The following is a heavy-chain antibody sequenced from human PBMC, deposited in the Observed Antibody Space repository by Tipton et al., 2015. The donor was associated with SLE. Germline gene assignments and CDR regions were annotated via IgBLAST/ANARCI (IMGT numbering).Heavy chain of an antibody. CDR3: ARVIEALSSPNTKYSYGWYFDY. Sequence: TLSLTCTVSGGSISSHYWSWIRQPPGKGLEWIGYIYYSGSTNYNPSLKSRVTISVDTSKNQFSLKLSSVTAADTAVYYCARVIEALSSPNTKYSYGWYFDYWGKVTLVTVSS. CDR1: GGSISSHY. V-gene: IGHV4-59*11. CDR2: IYYSGST. J-gene: IGHJ4*02. D-gene: IGHD6-19*01.